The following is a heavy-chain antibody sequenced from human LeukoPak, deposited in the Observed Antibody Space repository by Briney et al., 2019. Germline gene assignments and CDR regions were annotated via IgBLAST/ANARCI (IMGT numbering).Heavy chain of an antibody. CDR3: AVGYGGY. Sequence: GGSLRLSCAASGVIVSRYWMNWVRQAPGKGLEWVANIKEDESEKHYVDSVKGRFTISRDTAKNSLLLQLTSLRPDDTAVYYCAVGYGGYSGQGILVTVSS. CDR1: GVIVSRYW. V-gene: IGHV3-7*05. J-gene: IGHJ4*02. CDR2: IKEDESEK. D-gene: IGHD4-23*01.